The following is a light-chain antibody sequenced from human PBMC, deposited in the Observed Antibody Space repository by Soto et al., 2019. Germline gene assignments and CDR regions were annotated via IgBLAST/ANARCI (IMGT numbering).Light chain of an antibody. V-gene: IGLV2-14*03. Sequence: QSVLTQPASVSGSPGQSITISCTGTSRDVGAYDYVSWYLQYPDKAPQLLIYYVDHRPSGVSSRFSGSKSGNTASLTISGLQAEDEGDYYCCSYADGSIYFFGTGNKVTVL. CDR2: YVD. CDR3: CSYADGSIYF. J-gene: IGLJ1*01. CDR1: SRDVGAYDY.